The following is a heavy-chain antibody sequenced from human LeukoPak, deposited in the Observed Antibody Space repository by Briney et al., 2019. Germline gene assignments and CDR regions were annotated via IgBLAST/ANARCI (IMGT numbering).Heavy chain of an antibody. CDR2: IYYSGNT. V-gene: IGHV4-59*08. J-gene: IGHJ3*02. CDR3: ARRNDFDI. CDR1: GGSIIGDQ. Sequence: SETLSLTCTCCGGSIIGDQWIWMRQPPGKGLEWIGNIYYSGNTNYNPSLKSRVTISVDTSKNQFSLKLSSVTAADTAVYYCARRNDFDIWGQGTMVTVSS.